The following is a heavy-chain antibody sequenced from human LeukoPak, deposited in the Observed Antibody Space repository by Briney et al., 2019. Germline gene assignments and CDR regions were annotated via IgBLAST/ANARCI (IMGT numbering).Heavy chain of an antibody. J-gene: IGHJ4*02. Sequence: ASVKVSCKASGYTFTMFGIHWVRQAPGQRPEWMGWINVGNGNTKYSQKFQDRVTIARVTSASTAYMELNSLTFEDTAVYYCARTSLSACDYWGQGTLVTVSS. V-gene: IGHV1-3*01. CDR1: GYTFTMFG. CDR3: ARTSLSACDY. D-gene: IGHD3-16*02. CDR2: INVGNGNT.